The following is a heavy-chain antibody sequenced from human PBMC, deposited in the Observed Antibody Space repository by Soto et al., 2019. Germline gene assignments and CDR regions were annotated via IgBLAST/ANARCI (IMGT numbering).Heavy chain of an antibody. Sequence: ASVKVSCKASGDTFASFGFSWVRQAPGQGLEWLGWISAYNGNTHYAQKVRDRVTLTTETSTNTAYMELRSRTSDDTAVYYCARDQESITDRILQYWGQGTRVTSPQ. CDR1: GDTFASFG. CDR2: ISAYNGNT. CDR3: ARDQESITDRILQY. V-gene: IGHV1-18*01. J-gene: IGHJ4*02. D-gene: IGHD3-10*01.